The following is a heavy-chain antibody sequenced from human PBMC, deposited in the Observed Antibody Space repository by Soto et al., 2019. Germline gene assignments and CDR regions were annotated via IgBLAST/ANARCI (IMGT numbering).Heavy chain of an antibody. Sequence: GSSVKVSCKASVYTFTGYYMHWVRQAPGQGLEWMGWINPNSGGTNYAQKFQGWVTMTRDTSISTAYMELSRLRSDDTAVYYCARDREQHRGPHDAFDIPGQGTTVTVSS. V-gene: IGHV1-2*04. CDR2: INPNSGGT. CDR3: ARDREQHRGPHDAFDI. CDR1: VYTFTGYY. D-gene: IGHD6-13*01. J-gene: IGHJ3*02.